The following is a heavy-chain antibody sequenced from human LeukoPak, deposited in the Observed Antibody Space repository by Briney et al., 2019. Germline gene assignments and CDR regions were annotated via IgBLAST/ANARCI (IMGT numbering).Heavy chain of an antibody. D-gene: IGHD2-2*01. CDR2: IRYDGNNK. CDR3: AKIEGKYQLANVPDH. V-gene: IGHV3-30*02. CDR1: GFAFSTYG. J-gene: IGHJ4*02. Sequence: GGSLRLSCAASGFAFSTYGMHWVRQAPGKGLEWVAFIRYDGNNKYYADFVKGRFTISRDNSKNTLYLHMNSLRTEDTAVYYCAKIEGKYQLANVPDHWGQGTLVTVSS.